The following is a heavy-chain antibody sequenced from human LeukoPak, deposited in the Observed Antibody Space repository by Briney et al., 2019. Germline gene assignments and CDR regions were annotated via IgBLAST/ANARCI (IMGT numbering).Heavy chain of an antibody. V-gene: IGHV3-20*04. Sequence: TGGSLRLSCAASGFTFDDYGMSWVRQAPGKGLAWVSGINWNGGSTGYADSVKGRFTISRDNAKNSLYLQMNSLRAEDTALYYCARGAITGTSASSYDPWGQGTLVTVSS. J-gene: IGHJ5*02. D-gene: IGHD1-7*01. CDR1: GFTFDDYG. CDR2: INWNGGST. CDR3: ARGAITGTSASSYDP.